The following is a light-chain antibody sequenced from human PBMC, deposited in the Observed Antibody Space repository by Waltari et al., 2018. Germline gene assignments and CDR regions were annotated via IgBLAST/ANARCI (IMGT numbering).Light chain of an antibody. V-gene: IGLV8-61*01. J-gene: IGLJ3*02. Sequence: QTVVTQEPSLSVSPGGTVTLTCALSSGSISSTSYATWYQQTPGQAPRTVVYKATSRSSGVPDRFSGSILGNKAALTITGARADDESDYYCSLYMGSGIWVFGGGTKLTVL. CDR3: SLYMGSGIWV. CDR2: KAT. CDR1: SGSISSTSY.